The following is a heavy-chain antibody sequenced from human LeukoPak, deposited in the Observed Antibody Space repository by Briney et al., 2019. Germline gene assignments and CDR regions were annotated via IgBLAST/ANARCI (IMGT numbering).Heavy chain of an antibody. CDR3: ARGGWSLDS. CDR1: GGSIGPYY. CDR2: IYYSGST. V-gene: IGHV4-59*01. J-gene: IGHJ5*01. Sequence: PSETLSLTCTVSGGSIGPYYWSWIRQPPGKGLEWIGYIYYSGSTNYNPSLKSRVTISVDTSKNQFSLKLTSVTAADTAVYYCARGGWSLDSWGQGTLVTVSS.